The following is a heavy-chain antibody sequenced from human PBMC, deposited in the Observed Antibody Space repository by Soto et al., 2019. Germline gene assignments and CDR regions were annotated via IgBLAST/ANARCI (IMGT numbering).Heavy chain of an antibody. CDR1: GGTFSSYA. J-gene: IGHJ6*02. Sequence: QVPLVQSGAEVKKPGSSVKVSCKASGGTFSSYAISWVRQAPGQGLEWMGGIIPIFGTANYAQKFQGRVTITADESTSTAYMELSSLRSEDTAVYYCARDFGGSGSYDPNYYYYGMDVWGQGTTVTVSS. CDR2: IIPIFGTA. CDR3: ARDFGGSGSYDPNYYYYGMDV. V-gene: IGHV1-69*01. D-gene: IGHD1-26*01.